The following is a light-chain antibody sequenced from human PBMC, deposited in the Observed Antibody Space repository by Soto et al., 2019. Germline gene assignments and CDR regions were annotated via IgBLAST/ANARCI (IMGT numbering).Light chain of an antibody. V-gene: IGLV2-14*03. CDR3: SSYTSSSTYV. CDR1: SSDVGGYTY. Sequence: QSVLTQPASVSGSPGQSITISCTGISSDVGGYTYVSWYQHHPGKAPKLMVYDVSDRPSGVSNRFSGSKAGNTASLTISGLQAEDEADYYCSSYTSSSTYVFGTGTKLTVL. CDR2: DVS. J-gene: IGLJ1*01.